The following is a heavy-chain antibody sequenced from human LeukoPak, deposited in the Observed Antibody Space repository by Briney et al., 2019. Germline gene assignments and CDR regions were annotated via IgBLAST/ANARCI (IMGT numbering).Heavy chain of an antibody. D-gene: IGHD3-9*01. CDR2: INPNSGGT. J-gene: IGHJ3*02. CDR3: ARCRARVRYFDWSDAFDI. Sequence: ASVKVSCKASGYTFTGYYMHWVRQAPGQGLEWMGWINPNSGGTNYAQKFQGRVTMTRDTSISTAYTELSRLRSDDTAVYYCARCRARVRYFDWSDAFDIWGQGTMVTVSS. CDR1: GYTFTGYY. V-gene: IGHV1-2*02.